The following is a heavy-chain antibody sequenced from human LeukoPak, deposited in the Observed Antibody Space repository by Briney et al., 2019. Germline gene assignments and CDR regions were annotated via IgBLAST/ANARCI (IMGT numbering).Heavy chain of an antibody. Sequence: GGSLRLSCAASGFTFSSYWMTWVRQAPGKGLEWVANIKQDGSEKYYVDSVKGRFTISRDNAKNSLSLHMNSLRAEDTAVYYCARDRGECTNGVCYYHDFDYWGQGTLATVPS. CDR3: ARDRGECTNGVCYYHDFDY. V-gene: IGHV3-7*01. D-gene: IGHD2-8*01. J-gene: IGHJ4*02. CDR2: IKQDGSEK. CDR1: GFTFSSYW.